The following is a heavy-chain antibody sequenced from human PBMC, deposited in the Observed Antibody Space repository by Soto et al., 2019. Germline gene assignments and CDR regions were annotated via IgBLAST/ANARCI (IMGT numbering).Heavy chain of an antibody. CDR1: GFTFSNYW. Sequence: EVQLVESGGGLVQPGGSLRLSCAASGFTFSNYWMYWVRQAPGKGLVWVSRVNHDGTDKTHADSVKGRFTISRDNAENTLYLQMNSLRAEDTAVYYCARGGLQHALAVWGQGSTVTVSS. CDR3: ARGGLQHALAV. D-gene: IGHD6-13*01. CDR2: VNHDGTDK. J-gene: IGHJ6*02. V-gene: IGHV3-74*03.